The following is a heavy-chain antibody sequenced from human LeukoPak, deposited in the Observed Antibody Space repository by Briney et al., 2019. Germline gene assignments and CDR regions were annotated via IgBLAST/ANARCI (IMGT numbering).Heavy chain of an antibody. D-gene: IGHD4-17*01. J-gene: IGHJ3*02. CDR3: AREFGRMTTVTPETSGAFDI. V-gene: IGHV4-4*02. CDR2: IYHSGST. CDR1: GGSISSSNW. Sequence: PSETLSLTCAVSGGSISSSNWWSWVRQPPGKGLEWIGEIYHSGSTYYNPSLKSRVTISVDTSKNQFSLKLSSVTAADTAVYYCAREFGRMTTVTPETSGAFDIWGQGTMVTVSS.